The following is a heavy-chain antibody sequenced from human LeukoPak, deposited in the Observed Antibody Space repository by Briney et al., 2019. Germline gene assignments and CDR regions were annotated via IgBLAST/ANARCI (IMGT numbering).Heavy chain of an antibody. V-gene: IGHV3-21*05. Sequence: GGSLRLSCAASGFTFRSFVMGWVRQAPGRGLEWVSYISKRSGHIYHTDSVEGRFTTSRDNANDSVYLQMNNLRVEDTAIYFCARFDGGFDSWGQGTLVTVSS. J-gene: IGHJ4*02. D-gene: IGHD3-9*01. CDR2: ISKRSGHI. CDR1: GFTFRSFV. CDR3: ARFDGGFDS.